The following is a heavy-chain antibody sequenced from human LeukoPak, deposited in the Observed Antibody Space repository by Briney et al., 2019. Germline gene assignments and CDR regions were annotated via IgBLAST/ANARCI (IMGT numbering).Heavy chain of an antibody. CDR3: ARSPTGTRSSQVDY. V-gene: IGHV1-18*01. CDR2: ISAYNGNT. Sequence: ASVKVSCKASGYTFTSYGISWVRQAPGQGLEWMGWISAYNGNTNYAQKLQGRVTLTTDTSTSTAYMELRSLRSDDTAVYYCARSPTGTRSSQVDYWGQGTLVTVSS. CDR1: GYTFTSYG. J-gene: IGHJ4*02. D-gene: IGHD1-7*01.